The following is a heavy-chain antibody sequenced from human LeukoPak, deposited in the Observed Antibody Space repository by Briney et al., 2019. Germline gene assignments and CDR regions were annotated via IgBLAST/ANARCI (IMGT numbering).Heavy chain of an antibody. CDR3: ARAGPWQIDP. D-gene: IGHD3-10*01. Sequence: SETLSLTCTVSGGSISSYYWSWIRQPPGKGLEWIGHIYYSGSTNYKPSLKSRVTISIDRSNKQFSLKLRSVTAADTAVYYCARAGPWQIDPWGQGTLVTVSS. J-gene: IGHJ5*02. CDR2: IYYSGST. CDR1: GGSISSYY. V-gene: IGHV4-59*01.